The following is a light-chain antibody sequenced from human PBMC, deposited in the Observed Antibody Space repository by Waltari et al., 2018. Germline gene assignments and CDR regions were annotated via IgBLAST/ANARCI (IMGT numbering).Light chain of an antibody. CDR2: NAS. V-gene: IGKV1-39*01. CDR1: QNFNAY. Sequence: DIQMTESLPSLSASVGDSIPIPCRASQNFNAYLNLYQQKSGTAPKLLIHNASTLQRGVPSRFTGSGSGTDYTLTIPSLQPEDSATYYCQQTFTPPRTFGQGTKVEV. J-gene: IGKJ1*01. CDR3: QQTFTPPRT.